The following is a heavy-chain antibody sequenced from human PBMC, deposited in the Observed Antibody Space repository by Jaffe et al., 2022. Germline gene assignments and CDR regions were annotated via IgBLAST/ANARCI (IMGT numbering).Heavy chain of an antibody. D-gene: IGHD6-6*01. V-gene: IGHV4-4*02. Sequence: QVQLQESGPGLVKPSGTLSLTCAVSGGSISSSNWWSWVRQPPGKGLEWIGEIYHSGSTNYNPSLKSRVTISVDKSKNQFSLKLSSVTAADTAVYYCARMDYLYSSSSGQIWFDPWGQGTLVTVSS. J-gene: IGHJ5*02. CDR3: ARMDYLYSSSSGQIWFDP. CDR1: GGSISSSNW. CDR2: IYHSGST.